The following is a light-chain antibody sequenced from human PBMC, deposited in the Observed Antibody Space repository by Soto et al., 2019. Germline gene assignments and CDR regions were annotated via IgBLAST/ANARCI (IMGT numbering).Light chain of an antibody. J-gene: IGKJ1*01. CDR3: QQYYSTPRT. CDR1: QSVLYSSNNKNY. Sequence: DIVMTQSPDSVTASLGERATINCKSSQSVLYSSNNKNYLAWYQQKPGQPPNLLIYWASTRESGVPDRFSGSGSGTNFTHTISSLLAEDVAVYFCQQYYSTPRTFGQGTRVEIK. CDR2: WAS. V-gene: IGKV4-1*01.